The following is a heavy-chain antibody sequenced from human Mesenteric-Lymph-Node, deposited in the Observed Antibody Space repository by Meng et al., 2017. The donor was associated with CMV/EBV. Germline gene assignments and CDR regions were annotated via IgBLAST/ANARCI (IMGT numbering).Heavy chain of an antibody. CDR3: TGDSVSNPNLDY. D-gene: IGHD3-10*01. V-gene: IGHV3-66*01. Sequence: GACSSLDGRSVYLSWAASGFKVRVKYMSWVRQAPGKGLEWVCIIYRGDNTYYIDSVKDRFTFSRDNSKNTMYLQMNSLRVEDTAVYYCTGDSVSNPNLDYWGQGTLVTVSS. CDR2: IYRGDNT. J-gene: IGHJ4*02. CDR1: GFKVRVKY.